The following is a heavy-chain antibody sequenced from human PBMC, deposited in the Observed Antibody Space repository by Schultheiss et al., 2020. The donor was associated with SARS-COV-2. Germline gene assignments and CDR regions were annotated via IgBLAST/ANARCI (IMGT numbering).Heavy chain of an antibody. J-gene: IGHJ3*02. V-gene: IGHV1-2*02. CDR1: GYTFTSYG. D-gene: IGHD2-15*01. CDR3: ARVWSLGAALGDAFDI. CDR2: INPNSGGT. Sequence: ASVKVSCKASGYTFTSYGISWVRQAPGQGLEWMGWINPNSGGTNYAQKFQGRVTMTRDTSISTAYMELSRLRSDDTAVYYCARVWSLGAALGDAFDIWGQGTMVTVSS.